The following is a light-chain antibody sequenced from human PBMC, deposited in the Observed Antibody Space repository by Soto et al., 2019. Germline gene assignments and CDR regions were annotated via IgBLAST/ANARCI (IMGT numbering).Light chain of an antibody. CDR1: RSDVGGYNF. CDR3: GSYTRSSTYV. J-gene: IGLJ1*01. CDR2: EVT. V-gene: IGLV2-14*01. Sequence: QSALTQPASVSGSPGQSITVSCTGTRSDVGGYNFVSWYQQHPGKAPKLLIFEVTNRPSGVSDRFSGSKSGSTASLTISGLQAEDEADYYCGSYTRSSTYVFGSGTKVTVL.